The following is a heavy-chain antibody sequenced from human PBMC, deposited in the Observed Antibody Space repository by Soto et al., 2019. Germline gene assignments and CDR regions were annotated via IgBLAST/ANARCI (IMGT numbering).Heavy chain of an antibody. Sequence: GGSLRLSCAASGFTFSSYSMNWVRQAPGKGLEWVSYISSSSSTIYYADSVKGRFTISRDNAKNSLYLQMNSLRAEDTDVYYCARIAPRPICSGGSCYAAGHYDYWGQGTLVTVSS. V-gene: IGHV3-48*01. D-gene: IGHD2-15*01. CDR1: GFTFSSYS. CDR3: ARIAPRPICSGGSCYAAGHYDY. CDR2: ISSSSSTI. J-gene: IGHJ4*02.